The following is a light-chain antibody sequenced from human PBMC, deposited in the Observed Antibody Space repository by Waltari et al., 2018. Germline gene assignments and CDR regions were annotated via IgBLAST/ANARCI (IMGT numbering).Light chain of an antibody. J-gene: IGLJ1*01. CDR2: EVS. CDR3: CSYAGSSTFYV. Sequence: QSALTQPPSVSGSPGQSITISCPGTSSDVGSANLVPWYQHHPGKAPKLMIFEVSKRPSGVSNRFSGSKSGSTASLTISGLQAEDEADYYCCSYAGSSTFYVFGIGTKVTVL. V-gene: IGLV2-23*02. CDR1: SSDVGSANL.